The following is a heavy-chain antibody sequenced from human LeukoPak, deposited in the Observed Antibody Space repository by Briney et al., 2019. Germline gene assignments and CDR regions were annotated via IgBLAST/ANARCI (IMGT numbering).Heavy chain of an antibody. Sequence: GESLKISCKGSGYSFTSYWIGWVRQMPGKGLEWMGRIDPSDSYTNYSPSFQGHVTIPADKSISTAYLQWSSLKASDTAMYYCASYLRYFDWLLSNYWGQGTLVTVSS. V-gene: IGHV5-10-1*01. CDR3: ASYLRYFDWLLSNY. D-gene: IGHD3-9*01. CDR2: IDPSDSYT. CDR1: GYSFTSYW. J-gene: IGHJ4*02.